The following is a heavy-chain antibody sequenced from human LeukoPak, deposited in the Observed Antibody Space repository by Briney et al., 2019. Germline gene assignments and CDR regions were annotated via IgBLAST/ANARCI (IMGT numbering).Heavy chain of an antibody. V-gene: IGHV3-7*01. D-gene: IGHD3-22*01. CDR2: IKQDGSEK. CDR3: ASEFNYYDSSGYPLDY. Sequence: PGGSLRLSCAASGFTFSSYWMSWVRQAPGKGLEWVANIKQDGSEKYYVDSVKGRFTISRDNAKNSLYLQMNSLRAEDTAVYYCASEFNYYDSSGYPLDYWGQGTLVTVSS. CDR1: GFTFSSYW. J-gene: IGHJ4*02.